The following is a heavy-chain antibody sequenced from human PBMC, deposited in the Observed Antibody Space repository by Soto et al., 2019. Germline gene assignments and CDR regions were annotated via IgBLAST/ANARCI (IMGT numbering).Heavy chain of an antibody. Sequence: GGSLRLSCAASGFTFSSYAMSWVRQAPGKGLEWVSAISGSGGSTYYADSVKGRFTISRDNSKNTLYLQMNSLRAEDTAVYYWAKILRTYYGWGSYGLDYGGQEPRVTVPS. CDR1: GFTFSSYA. CDR3: AKILRTYYGWGSYGLDY. V-gene: IGHV3-23*01. J-gene: IGHJ4*02. D-gene: IGHD3-10*01. CDR2: ISGSGGST.